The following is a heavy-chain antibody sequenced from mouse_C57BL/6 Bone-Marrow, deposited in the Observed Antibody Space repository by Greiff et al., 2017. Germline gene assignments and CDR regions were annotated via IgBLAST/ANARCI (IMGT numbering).Heavy chain of an antibody. Sequence: QVQLQQSGAELARPGASVKMSCKASGYTFTSYTMHWVKQRPGQGLEWIGYITPSSGYTKYNQKFKDKATLTADKSSRTAYMQLSSLTSEDSAVYYCASSPYYYGSRGYFDYWGQGTTLTVSS. CDR3: ASSPYYYGSRGYFDY. CDR2: ITPSSGYT. V-gene: IGHV1-4*01. J-gene: IGHJ2*01. CDR1: GYTFTSYT. D-gene: IGHD1-1*01.